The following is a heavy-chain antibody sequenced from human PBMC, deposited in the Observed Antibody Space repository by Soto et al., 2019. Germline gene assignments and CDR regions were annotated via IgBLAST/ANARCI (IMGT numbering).Heavy chain of an antibody. CDR2: VYHTGRT. D-gene: IGHD3-3*01. J-gene: IGHJ4*02. V-gene: IGHV4-61*01. Sequence: QVQLQESGPGLVKPSETLSLTCTVSGGSFKSGSYSWSWIRQPPGKGLEWIGYVYHTGRTSYNPSLKSRASLSMDTSKNQFSLNLDSVTAADTAVYFCARDFAYFDSWGQGTLVTVSS. CDR1: GGSFKSGSYS. CDR3: ARDFAYFDS.